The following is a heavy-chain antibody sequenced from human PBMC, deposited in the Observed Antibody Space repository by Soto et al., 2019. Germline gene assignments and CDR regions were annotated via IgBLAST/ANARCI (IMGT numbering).Heavy chain of an antibody. D-gene: IGHD6-13*01. CDR1: GYTFTSYA. CDR3: ARVIAAGGFDY. CDR2: INAGNGNT. Sequence: QVQLVQSGAEVKKPGASVKVSCKASGYTFTSYAMHWVRQAPGQRLEWMGWINAGNGNTKYSQKFQGRVTITRDTSASTAYMELSSLRPEDTAVYYCARVIAAGGFDYWGQGTLVTVSS. V-gene: IGHV1-3*01. J-gene: IGHJ4*02.